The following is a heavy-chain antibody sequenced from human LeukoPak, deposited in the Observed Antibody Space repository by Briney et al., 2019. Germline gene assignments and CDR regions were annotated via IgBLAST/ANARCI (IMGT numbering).Heavy chain of an antibody. D-gene: IGHD2-2*01. J-gene: IGHJ4*02. CDR1: GFTFSDYY. Sequence: GGSLRLSCAASGFTFSDYYMNWIRQARGKGLEWVSYISSTSSYTNYADSVKGRFTISRDNAKNSLYLQLNSLRAEDTAVYYCARENGTSTTFHYWGQGTLVTVSS. V-gene: IGHV3-11*05. CDR2: ISSTSSYT. CDR3: ARENGTSTTFHY.